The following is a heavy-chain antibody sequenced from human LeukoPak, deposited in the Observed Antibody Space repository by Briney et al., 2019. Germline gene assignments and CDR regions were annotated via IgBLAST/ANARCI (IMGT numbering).Heavy chain of an antibody. D-gene: IGHD5-12*01. CDR1: GFTFSSYA. CDR3: ARDEERGYDSLSHYYYGMDV. J-gene: IGHJ6*02. V-gene: IGHV3-23*01. Sequence: GGSLRLSCAASGFTFSSYAMSWVRQAPGKGLEWVSAISGSGGSTYYADSVKGRFTISRDNSKNTLYLQMNSLRAEDTAVYYCARDEERGYDSLSHYYYGMDVWGQGTTVTVSS. CDR2: ISGSGGST.